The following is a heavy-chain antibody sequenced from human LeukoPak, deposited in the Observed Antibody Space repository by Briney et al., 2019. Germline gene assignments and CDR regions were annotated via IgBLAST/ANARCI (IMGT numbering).Heavy chain of an antibody. V-gene: IGHV4-38-2*02. CDR1: GYSISSGYY. CDR3: ARTPLRGATFFTSYPNWFDT. J-gene: IGHJ5*02. Sequence: SETLSLTCTVSGYSISSGYYWAWIRQPPGKGLEWIGRVYSSGSTDYNPSLKSRLSISVDTSKIQFSLRLSSVTVADTAVYYCARTPLRGATFFTSYPNWFDTWGQGTLVTVSS. D-gene: IGHD3-10*01. CDR2: VYSSGST.